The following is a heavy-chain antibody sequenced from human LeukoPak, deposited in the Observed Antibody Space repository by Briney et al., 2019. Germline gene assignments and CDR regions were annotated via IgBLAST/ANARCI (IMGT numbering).Heavy chain of an antibody. CDR3: ARVTGYMTEDYFDY. CDR1: GGSINSYY. D-gene: IGHD6-13*01. Sequence: PSETLSLTGTVSGGSINSYYWSWLRQPPGKGLEGIGYIYYSGSTNYNPSLKSRVTISVDPSTNQFSLRLSSVTAADTAVYYCARVTGYMTEDYFDYWGQGTLITVSS. J-gene: IGHJ4*02. CDR2: IYYSGST. V-gene: IGHV4-59*01.